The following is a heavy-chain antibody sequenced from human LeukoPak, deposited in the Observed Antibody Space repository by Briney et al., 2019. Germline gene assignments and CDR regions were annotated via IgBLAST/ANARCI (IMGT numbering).Heavy chain of an antibody. Sequence: PGGSLRLSCAASGFTFDDYGMSWVRQAPGKGLEWVSGINWNGGSTGYADSVKGRFTISRDNAKNSLYLQMNSLRAEDTTLYYCARDPGHGSGSYYSWFDPWGQGTLVTVSS. CDR2: INWNGGST. V-gene: IGHV3-20*04. J-gene: IGHJ5*02. CDR1: GFTFDDYG. CDR3: ARDPGHGSGSYYSWFDP. D-gene: IGHD3-10*01.